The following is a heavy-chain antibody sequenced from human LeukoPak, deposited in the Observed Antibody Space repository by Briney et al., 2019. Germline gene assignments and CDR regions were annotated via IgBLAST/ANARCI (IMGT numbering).Heavy chain of an antibody. V-gene: IGHV4-59*01. D-gene: IGHD1-26*01. CDR1: GGSISSYY. CDR2: IYYSGGT. CDR3: ARGETSGSSTPFDY. J-gene: IGHJ4*02. Sequence: SETLSLTCTVSGGSISSYYWSWIRQPPGKGLEWIGYIYYSGGTNYNPSLKSRVTISVDTSKNQFSLKLSSVTAADTAVYYCARGETSGSSTPFDYWGQGTLVTVSS.